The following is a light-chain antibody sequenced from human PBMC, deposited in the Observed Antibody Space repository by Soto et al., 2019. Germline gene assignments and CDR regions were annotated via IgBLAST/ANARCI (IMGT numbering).Light chain of an antibody. CDR2: GAS. CDR3: QVRGNWPLS. V-gene: IGKV3D-20*02. CDR1: QSVSSNN. Sequence: EVVLTQSPVTLSLSPGERATLSCRASQSVSSNNLAWYQQRPGQAPRVVIYGASTRATGIPERFSGSGSGTDFTLTISILEPEDVAVYYCQVRGNWPLSFGGGTKV. J-gene: IGKJ4*01.